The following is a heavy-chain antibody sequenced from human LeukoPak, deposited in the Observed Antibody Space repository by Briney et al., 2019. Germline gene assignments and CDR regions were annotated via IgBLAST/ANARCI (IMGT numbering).Heavy chain of an antibody. J-gene: IGHJ4*02. CDR3: ARDHLRYSSYFDY. CDR2: IWFDGSNK. V-gene: IGHV3-33*01. CDR1: GFTFSTYG. D-gene: IGHD6-19*01. Sequence: GGSLRLSCAASGFTFSTYGMHWVRQAPGKGLEWVAVIWFDGSNKYYVDSVKGRFTISRDNSKNTLYLQVNSLRAEDTAVYYCARDHLRYSSYFDYWGQGTLVTVSS.